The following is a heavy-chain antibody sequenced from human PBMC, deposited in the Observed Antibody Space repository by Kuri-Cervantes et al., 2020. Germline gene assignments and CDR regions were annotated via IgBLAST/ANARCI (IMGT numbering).Heavy chain of an antibody. CDR1: GIPFDDNA. Sequence: GESLKISCAVSGIPFDDNAMYWVRQGPGKGLEWVSTISSSGGSTYYADSVKGLFTISRDNSKNTLYLQMNSLRAEDTAIYFCSRPRLGSGYDWGYWGQGTLVTVSS. CDR2: ISSSGGST. CDR3: SRPRLGSGYDWGY. V-gene: IGHV3-23*01. D-gene: IGHD5-12*01. J-gene: IGHJ4*02.